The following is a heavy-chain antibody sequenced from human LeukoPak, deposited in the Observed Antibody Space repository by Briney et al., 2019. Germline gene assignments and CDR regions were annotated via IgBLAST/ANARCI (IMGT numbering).Heavy chain of an antibody. CDR3: ARETLLRFLEWLPPTGGMDV. J-gene: IGHJ6*02. V-gene: IGHV3-21*01. Sequence: GGSLRLSCAASGFTFSSYSMNWVRQAPGKGLEWVSSISSSSSYIYYADSVKGRFTTSRDNAKNSLYLQMNSLRAEDTAVYYCARETLLRFLEWLPPTGGMDVWGQGTTVTVSS. CDR2: ISSSSSYI. CDR1: GFTFSSYS. D-gene: IGHD3-3*01.